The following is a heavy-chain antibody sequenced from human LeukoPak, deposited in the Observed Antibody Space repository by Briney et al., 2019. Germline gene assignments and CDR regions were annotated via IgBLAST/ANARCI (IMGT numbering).Heavy chain of an antibody. V-gene: IGHV3-21*04. CDR1: GFTFISYS. Sequence: GGSLILSCAASGFTFISYSRNWVRQAPGKGLEWVSCISSSSSYIYYADSVKGRFTISRDNSKNTLYLQMKSLRAEDTAVYYCARTDETAPAEDFQHWGQGTLVTVSS. J-gene: IGHJ1*01. D-gene: IGHD2-21*02. CDR3: ARTDETAPAEDFQH. CDR2: ISSSSSYI.